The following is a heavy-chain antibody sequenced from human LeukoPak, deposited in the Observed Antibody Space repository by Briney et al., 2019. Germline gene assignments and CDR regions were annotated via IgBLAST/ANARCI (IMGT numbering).Heavy chain of an antibody. CDR2: IIPIFGTA. CDR3: ARDTTMITYWFEP. J-gene: IGHJ5*02. Sequence: GASVTLSFKASGGTFSSYAISWVRQAPGQGLEWMGGIIPIFGTANYAQKFQGRVTITADESTSTAYMELSSLRSEDTAVYYCARDTTMITYWFEPWGQGTLVTVSS. CDR1: GGTFSSYA. V-gene: IGHV1-69*01. D-gene: IGHD5-18*01.